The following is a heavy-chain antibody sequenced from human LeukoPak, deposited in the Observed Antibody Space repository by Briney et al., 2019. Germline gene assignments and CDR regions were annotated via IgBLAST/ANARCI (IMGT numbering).Heavy chain of an antibody. CDR2: ISGGGGST. J-gene: IGHJ5*02. D-gene: IGHD1-14*01. V-gene: IGHV3-23*01. CDR3: AKGSGINHYHWIDP. CDR1: EFTFSNYA. Sequence: GGSLRLSCAASEFTFSNYAMNWVRQAPGKGLGWVSGISGGGGSTYYADSVKGRFTTSRDNSKNTLYLQMDSLRVEDTALYYCAKGSGINHYHWIDPWGQGTLVIVSS.